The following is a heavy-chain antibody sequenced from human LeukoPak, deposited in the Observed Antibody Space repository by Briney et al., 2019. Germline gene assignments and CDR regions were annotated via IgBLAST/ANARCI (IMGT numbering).Heavy chain of an antibody. V-gene: IGHV4-30-4*01. CDR1: GGSISSGDYY. J-gene: IGHJ3*02. CDR3: ARGGYSGYDGPLDAFDI. CDR2: IYYSGST. Sequence: PSETLSLTCTVSGGSISSGDYYWSWIRQPPGKGLEWIGYIYYSGSTCYNPSLKSRVTISVDTSKNQFSLKLSSVTAADTAVYYCARGGYSGYDGPLDAFDIWGQGTMVTVSS. D-gene: IGHD5-12*01.